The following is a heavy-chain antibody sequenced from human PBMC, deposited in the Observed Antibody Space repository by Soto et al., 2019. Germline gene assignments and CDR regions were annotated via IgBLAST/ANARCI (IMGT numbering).Heavy chain of an antibody. CDR3: VRGESSAWYLHY. Sequence: QVQLVESGGGVVQPGGSLRLSCAAAGFTFSSSAMHWVRQAPGTGLEWVAAISYDGSNRYHADSVKGRFTISRDNSKNTLYLQMNSLRPEDTAVYYCVRGESSAWYLHYWGQGTLVTVSS. CDR2: ISYDGSNR. V-gene: IGHV3-30-3*01. J-gene: IGHJ4*02. CDR1: GFTFSSSA. D-gene: IGHD6-19*01.